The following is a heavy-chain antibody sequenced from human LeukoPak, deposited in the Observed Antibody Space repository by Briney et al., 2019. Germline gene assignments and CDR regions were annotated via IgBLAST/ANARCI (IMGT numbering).Heavy chain of an antibody. CDR2: FDPEDGET. D-gene: IGHD7-27*01. Sequence: ASVKVSCKASGGTFSSYAMHWVRQAPGKGLEWMGGFDPEDGETIYAQKFQGRVTMTEDTSTDTAYMELSSLRSEDTAVYYCATWGSGDYWGQGTLVTVSS. V-gene: IGHV1-24*01. CDR3: ATWGSGDY. J-gene: IGHJ4*02. CDR1: GGTFSSYA.